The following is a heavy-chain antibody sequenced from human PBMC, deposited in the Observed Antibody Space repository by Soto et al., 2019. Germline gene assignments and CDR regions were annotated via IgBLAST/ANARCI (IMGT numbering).Heavy chain of an antibody. CDR2: INAANGDT. D-gene: IGHD2-15*01. CDR3: ARGFCTGGSCYSGWYVDL. CDR1: GYTFTSYT. V-gene: IGHV1-3*01. J-gene: IGHJ2*01. Sequence: QVQLVQSGAEVKKPGASVKVSCKASGYTFTSYTLHWVRLAPGQRLEWMGWINAANGDTKHSQKFQGRVTITRDTSASTGYMELSSLRSEDTAVYYCARGFCTGGSCYSGWYVDLWGRGTLVAVSS.